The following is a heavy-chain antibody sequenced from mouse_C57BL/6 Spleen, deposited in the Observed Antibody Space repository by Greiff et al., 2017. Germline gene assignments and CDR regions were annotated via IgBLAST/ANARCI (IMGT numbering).Heavy chain of an antibody. CDR2: IDPSDSYT. CDR1: GYTFTSYW. J-gene: IGHJ2*01. Sequence: QVQLQQPGAELVRPGTSVKLSCKASGYTFTSYWMHWVKQRPGQGLEWIGVIDPSDSYTNYNQKFKGKATLTVDTSSSTAYMQLSSLTSEDSAVYYCARLNCNYVYYFDYWGQGTTLTVSS. CDR3: ARLNCNYVYYFDY. V-gene: IGHV1-59*01. D-gene: IGHD2-1*01.